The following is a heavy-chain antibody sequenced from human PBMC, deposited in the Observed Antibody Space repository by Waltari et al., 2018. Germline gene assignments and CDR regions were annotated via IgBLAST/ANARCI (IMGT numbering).Heavy chain of an antibody. CDR2: FDPEDGET. CDR3: ATGLSRVVATARGYFDY. D-gene: IGHD5-12*01. J-gene: IGHJ4*02. Sequence: QVQLVQSGAEVKKPGASVKVSCKVSGYTLTEFSMHSVRPAPGKGLEWMGGFDPEDGETIYAQKFQGRVTMTEDTSTDTAYMELSSLRSEDTAVYYCATGLSRVVATARGYFDYWGQGTLVTVSS. CDR1: GYTLTEFS. V-gene: IGHV1-24*01.